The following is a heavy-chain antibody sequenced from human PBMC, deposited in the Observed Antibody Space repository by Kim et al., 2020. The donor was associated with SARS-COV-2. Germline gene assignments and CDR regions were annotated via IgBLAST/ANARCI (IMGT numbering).Heavy chain of an antibody. CDR1: GFTFSSYG. CDR3: ARDLVRDFWSGYSDY. Sequence: GGSLRLSCAASGFTFSSYGMHWVRQAPGKGLEWVAVIWYDGSNKYYADSVKGRFTISRDNSKNTLYLQMNSLRAEDTAVYYCARDLVRDFWSGYSDYWGQGTLVTVSS. CDR2: IWYDGSNK. D-gene: IGHD3-3*01. J-gene: IGHJ4*02. V-gene: IGHV3-33*01.